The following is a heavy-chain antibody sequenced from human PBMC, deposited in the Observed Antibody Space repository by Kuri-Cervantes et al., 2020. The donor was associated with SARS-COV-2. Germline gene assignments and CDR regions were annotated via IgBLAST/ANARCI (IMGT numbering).Heavy chain of an antibody. D-gene: IGHD3-10*01. Sequence: GESLKISCAASGFTFSSYAMSWVRQAPGKGLEWVSSISSSSSYIYYADSVKGRFTISRDNAKNSLYLQMNSLRAEDTAVYYCTRDYYGSGVMDVWGKGTTVTVSS. CDR2: ISSSSSYI. V-gene: IGHV3-21*01. CDR1: GFTFSSYA. CDR3: TRDYYGSGVMDV. J-gene: IGHJ6*03.